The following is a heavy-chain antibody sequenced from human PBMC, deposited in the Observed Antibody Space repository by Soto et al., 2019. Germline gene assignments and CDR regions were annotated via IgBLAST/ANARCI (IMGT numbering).Heavy chain of an antibody. CDR1: GFTFDDYA. J-gene: IGHJ3*02. V-gene: IGHV3-9*01. CDR3: ARDRGSSSSDAFDI. CDR2: ISWNSGSI. Sequence: GGSLRLSCAASGFTFDDYAMHWVRQAPGKGLEWVSGISWNSGSIGYADSVKGRFTISRDNAKNSLYLQMNSLRAEDTAVYYCARDRGSSSSDAFDIWGQGTMVTVSS. D-gene: IGHD6-13*01.